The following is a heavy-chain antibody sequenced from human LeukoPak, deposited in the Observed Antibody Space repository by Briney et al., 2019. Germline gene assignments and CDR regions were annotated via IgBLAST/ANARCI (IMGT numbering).Heavy chain of an antibody. CDR3: ARSGPMEPYEVALNYYYYMDV. Sequence: ASVKVSCKASGYTFTSYYMHWVRQAPGQGLEWMGIINPSGGSTSYAQKFQGRVTMTRDMSTSTVYMELSSLRSEDTAVYYCARSGPMEPYEVALNYYYYMDVWGKGTTVTVSS. CDR1: GYTFTSYY. CDR2: INPSGGST. D-gene: IGHD1-1*01. V-gene: IGHV1-46*01. J-gene: IGHJ6*03.